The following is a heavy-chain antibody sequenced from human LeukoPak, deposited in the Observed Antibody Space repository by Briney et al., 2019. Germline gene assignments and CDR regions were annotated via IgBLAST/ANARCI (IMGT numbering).Heavy chain of an antibody. V-gene: IGHV4-59*01. Sequence: SETLSLTCTVSGGSISSYYWSWIRQPPGEGLEWIGYIYYTGTTNYNPSLQSRVTVSMDTSKNQFSLKLSSVTAADTAIFYCARGGLFAFDIWGQGTTVIVSS. J-gene: IGHJ3*02. CDR1: GGSISSYY. CDR3: ARGGLFAFDI. CDR2: IYYTGTT.